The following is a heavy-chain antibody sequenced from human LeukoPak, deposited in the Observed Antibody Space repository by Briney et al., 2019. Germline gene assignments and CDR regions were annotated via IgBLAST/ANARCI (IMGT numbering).Heavy chain of an antibody. J-gene: IGHJ5*02. CDR2: ISSSSSYI. V-gene: IGHV3-21*01. CDR1: GFTFSNYN. CDR3: ARSRLSAINWFDP. Sequence: PGGSLRLSCAASGFTFSNYNMNWVRQAPGKGLEWVSSISSSSSYIYYADSVKGRFTISRDNAKNSLYLQMHSLRAEDTAVYYCARSRLSAINWFDPWGQGTLVTVSS. D-gene: IGHD3-16*02.